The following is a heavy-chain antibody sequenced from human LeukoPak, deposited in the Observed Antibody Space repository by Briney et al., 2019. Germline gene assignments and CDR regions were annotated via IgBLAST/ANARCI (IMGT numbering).Heavy chain of an antibody. CDR2: IYPGDSDT. CDR3: AIFDFLFGEIDNWFDP. CDR1: GYSFTSYW. Sequence: GESLQISCKGSGYSFTSYWIGWVRQLPGKGLEWMGIIYPGDSDTRYSPSFQGQVTISADKSISTSYLQWSSLKASDTAMYYCAIFDFLFGEIDNWFDPWGQGTQVTVSS. V-gene: IGHV5-51*01. J-gene: IGHJ5*02. D-gene: IGHD3-16*01.